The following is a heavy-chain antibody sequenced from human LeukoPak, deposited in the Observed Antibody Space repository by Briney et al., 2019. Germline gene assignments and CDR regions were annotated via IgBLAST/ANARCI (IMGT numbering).Heavy chain of an antibody. D-gene: IGHD6-6*01. V-gene: IGHV3-21*01. CDR1: GFTFSSYW. J-gene: IGHJ5*02. Sequence: GGSLRLSCAASGFTFSSYWMSWVRQAPGKGLEWVSSISSSSSYIYYADSVKGRFTISRDNAKNSLYLQMNSLRAEDTAVYYCARGIAARPNWFDPWGQGTLVTVSS. CDR3: ARGIAARPNWFDP. CDR2: ISSSSSYI.